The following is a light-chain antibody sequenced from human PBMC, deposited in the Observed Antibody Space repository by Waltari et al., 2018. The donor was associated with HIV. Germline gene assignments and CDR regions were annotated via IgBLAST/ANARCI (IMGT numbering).Light chain of an antibody. J-gene: IGLJ3*02. Sequence: QSVLTQPPSVSAAPGQKVIISCSGSSSNIPTHYVYWYQQLPGTAPKLLIYDNDKRPSDIPGRFSASKSDTSATLVIAGLQTGDEADYYCGTWDSSLTIAVFGGGTKLTVL. CDR1: SSNIPTHY. CDR2: DND. V-gene: IGLV1-51*01. CDR3: GTWDSSLTIAV.